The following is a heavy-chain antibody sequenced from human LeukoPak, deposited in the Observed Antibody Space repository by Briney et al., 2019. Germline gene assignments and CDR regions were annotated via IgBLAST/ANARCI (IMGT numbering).Heavy chain of an antibody. CDR1: GFTFSSYA. J-gene: IGHJ6*03. CDR3: AKALAARPPFGHYYYMDV. CDR2: ISGSGGST. Sequence: GGSLRLSCAASGFTFSSYAMSWVRQAPGKGLEWVSAISGSGGSTYYADSVKGRFTISRDNSKNTLYLKMNSLRAEDTAVYYCAKALAARPPFGHYYYMDVWGKGTTVTVSS. V-gene: IGHV3-23*01. D-gene: IGHD6-6*01.